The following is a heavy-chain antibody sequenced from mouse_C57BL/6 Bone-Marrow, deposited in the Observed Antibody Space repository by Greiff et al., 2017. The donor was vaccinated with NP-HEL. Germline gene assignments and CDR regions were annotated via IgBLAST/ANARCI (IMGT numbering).Heavy chain of an antibody. Sequence: EVQVVASEGGLVQPGSSMKLSCTASGFTFSDSYMAWVRQVPDPGLEWVANLNYDGSSTYYLDSLKSRFIISRDNAKNILYLQMSSLKSEDTATYYCARGDMDYWGQGTSVTVSS. CDR2: LNYDGSST. CDR3: ARGDMDY. CDR1: GFTFSDSY. J-gene: IGHJ4*01. V-gene: IGHV5-16*01.